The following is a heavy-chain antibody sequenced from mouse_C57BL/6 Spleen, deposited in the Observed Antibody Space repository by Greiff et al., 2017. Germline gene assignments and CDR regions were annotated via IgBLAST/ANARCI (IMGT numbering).Heavy chain of an antibody. CDR3: ARQGTGTCYFDV. D-gene: IGHD4-1*01. CDR2: ISIGGSYT. CDR1: GFTFSSYG. J-gene: IGHJ1*03. V-gene: IGHV5-6*02. Sequence: DVMLVESGGDLVKPGGSLKLSCAASGFTFSSYGMYWVRQTPDKRLEWVATISIGGSYTYSPDSVKGRFTISRDNAKNTLYLQMRSLKSEDTSMYYCARQGTGTCYFDVWGTGTTVTVSS.